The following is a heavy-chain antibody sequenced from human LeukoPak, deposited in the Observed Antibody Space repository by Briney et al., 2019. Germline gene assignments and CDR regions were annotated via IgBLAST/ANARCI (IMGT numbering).Heavy chain of an antibody. CDR3: ARLADCSSSSCRSFDY. D-gene: IGHD2-2*01. CDR2: INPNSGFT. Sequence: ASVKVSCKASGYTFTSYYMHWVRQAPGQGLEWMGWINPNSGFTNYAQKFQGRVTMTRDTSISTAYMELSRLRSDDTAVYYCARLADCSSSSCRSFDYWGQGTLVTVSS. J-gene: IGHJ4*02. V-gene: IGHV1-2*02. CDR1: GYTFTSYY.